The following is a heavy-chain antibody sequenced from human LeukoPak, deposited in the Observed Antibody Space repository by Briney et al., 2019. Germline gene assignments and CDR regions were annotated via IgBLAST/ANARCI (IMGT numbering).Heavy chain of an antibody. Sequence: GGSLRLSCAASGFTFSNFWMTWVREAPRKRLGWVANIKPDGGEKYSVASVKGRFTISRDNAKNSLYLQTNSLRAEDTAVYYCARDPGSAFGGVIVKVYYYYMDVWGKGTTVTVSS. CDR2: IKPDGGEK. J-gene: IGHJ6*03. CDR1: GFTFSNFW. CDR3: ARDPGSAFGGVIVKVYYYYMDV. V-gene: IGHV3-7*01. D-gene: IGHD3-16*02.